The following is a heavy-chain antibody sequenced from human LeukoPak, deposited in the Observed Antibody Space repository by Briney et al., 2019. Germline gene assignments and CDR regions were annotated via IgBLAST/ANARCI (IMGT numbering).Heavy chain of an antibody. Sequence: GGSLRLSCGASGLTLSKFPMGSVRQAPGRGMEWVSAISASGEVTLYAASLRGRFTISRDNSKNALYLQMNSPRDEDTAVYYCARDLSAIFEVVRTGNWCDPRGQGTLVTVSS. D-gene: IGHD3-3*01. V-gene: IGHV3-23*01. CDR3: ARDLSAIFEVVRTGNWCDP. J-gene: IGHJ5*02. CDR2: ISASGEVT. CDR1: GLTLSKFP.